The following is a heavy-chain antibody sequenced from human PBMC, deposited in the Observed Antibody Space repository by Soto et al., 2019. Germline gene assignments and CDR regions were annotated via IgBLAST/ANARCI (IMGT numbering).Heavy chain of an antibody. CDR1: GYNFISSN. CDR3: ARAVGIAVTGLDP. Sequence: QEQLVQSGAEVKRPGASVKISCRASGYNFISSNINWVRQAAGQRPEWLGWRNPANGNADFARHFRGRGTMSRDTSTDTAYMELCGLSSGDTAMYYCARAVGIAVTGLDPWGPGTLVTVS. D-gene: IGHD6-19*01. J-gene: IGHJ5*02. CDR2: RNPANGNA. V-gene: IGHV1-8*01.